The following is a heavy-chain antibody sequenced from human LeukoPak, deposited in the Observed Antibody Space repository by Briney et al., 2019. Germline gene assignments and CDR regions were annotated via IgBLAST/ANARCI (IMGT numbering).Heavy chain of an antibody. CDR1: GYTFTGYY. CDR2: INPNSGGT. Sequence: ASVKVSCKASGYTFTGYYMQWVRQAPGQGLEWMGRINPNSGGTNYAQKFQGRVTMTRDTSISTAYMELSRLRSDDTAVYYCFRTYYYDSSGLDYWGQGTLVTVSS. V-gene: IGHV1-2*06. CDR3: FRTYYYDSSGLDY. J-gene: IGHJ4*02. D-gene: IGHD3-22*01.